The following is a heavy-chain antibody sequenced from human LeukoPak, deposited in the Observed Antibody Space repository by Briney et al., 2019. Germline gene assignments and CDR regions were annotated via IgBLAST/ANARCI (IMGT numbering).Heavy chain of an antibody. V-gene: IGHV4-31*03. J-gene: IGHJ4*02. CDR3: ARSFRELWPNFDY. D-gene: IGHD1-7*01. CDR1: GVSISSGGYY. Sequence: PSETLSLTCTVSGVSISSGGYYWGWIRQHPGKGLEWIGYIYYSGSTYYNPSLKSRVTISADRSKNQFSLSLSSVTAADTAVYYCARSFRELWPNFDYWGQGTLVTVSS. CDR2: IYYSGST.